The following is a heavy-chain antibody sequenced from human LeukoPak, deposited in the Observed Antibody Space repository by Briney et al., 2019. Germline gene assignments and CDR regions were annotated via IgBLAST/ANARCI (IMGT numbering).Heavy chain of an antibody. CDR2: IKQGGDP. D-gene: IGHD2-21*02. Sequence: SETLSLTCVVNGGSFSGYYWTWIRQAPGKGLEWIGEIKQGGDPHYNPSLTSRVTISLDTSKNQFSLSLNSVTAADTAVFYCARSMVTTDRNFDHWGQGTLVTVSS. CDR1: GGSFSGYY. V-gene: IGHV4-34*01. J-gene: IGHJ4*02. CDR3: ARSMVTTDRNFDH.